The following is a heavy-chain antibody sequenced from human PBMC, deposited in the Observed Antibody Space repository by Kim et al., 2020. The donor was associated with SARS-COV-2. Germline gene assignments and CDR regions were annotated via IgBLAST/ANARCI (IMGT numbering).Heavy chain of an antibody. CDR3: TRVPGTTLAFCDAFDI. CDR2: IRSKANSYAT. CDR1: GFTFSGSA. V-gene: IGHV3-73*01. D-gene: IGHD1-1*01. J-gene: IGHJ3*02. Sequence: GGSLRLSCAASGFTFSGSAMHWVRQASGKGLEWVGGIRSKANSYATAYSAPVKGRFTISRDDSKNTAYLQMNNLKTEDTAVYDCTRVPGTTLAFCDAFDIWGQGALVTVSS.